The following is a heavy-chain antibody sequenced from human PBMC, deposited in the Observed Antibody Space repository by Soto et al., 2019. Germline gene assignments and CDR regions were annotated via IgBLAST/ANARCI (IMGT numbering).Heavy chain of an antibody. V-gene: IGHV1-46*01. CDR1: GYTFTSYY. CDR3: ARAPFLRIEARDLYYYGMDV. Sequence: ASVKVSCKASGYTFTSYYMHWVRQAPGQGLEWMGIINPSGGSTSYAQKFQGRVTMTRDTSTSTVYMELSSLRSEDTAVYYCARAPFLRIEARDLYYYGMDVWGQGTTVTVSS. D-gene: IGHD6-6*01. J-gene: IGHJ6*02. CDR2: INPSGGST.